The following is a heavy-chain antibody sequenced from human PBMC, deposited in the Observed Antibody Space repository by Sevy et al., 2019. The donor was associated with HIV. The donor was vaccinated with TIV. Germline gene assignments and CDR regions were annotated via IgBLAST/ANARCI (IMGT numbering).Heavy chain of an antibody. V-gene: IGHV4-59*01. Sequence: SETLSLTCTVSGDSISGYYWSWIRQSPGMGLQWIGYIYYNGRTNYDPSLKSRVIISTDTSKNQFSLKLSSVTAADTAIYYCARAAANYYYAMDVWGQRTTVTVSS. CDR2: IYYNGRT. J-gene: IGHJ6*02. CDR1: GDSISGYY. CDR3: ARAAANYYYAMDV.